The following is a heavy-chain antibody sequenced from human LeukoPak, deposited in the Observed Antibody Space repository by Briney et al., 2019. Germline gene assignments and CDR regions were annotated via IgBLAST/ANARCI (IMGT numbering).Heavy chain of an antibody. D-gene: IGHD1-20*01. Sequence: GGSLRLSCAASGFTFSDHFMDWVRQAPGKGLEWVGRIRKKPNSYTTEYAASVKGRFTFSRDDSKNSLYLQMNSLETEDTAVYYCARVSAITGATDALDFWGQGTRVTVSS. J-gene: IGHJ3*01. CDR1: GFTFSDHF. CDR2: IRKKPNSYTT. CDR3: ARVSAITGATDALDF. V-gene: IGHV3-72*01.